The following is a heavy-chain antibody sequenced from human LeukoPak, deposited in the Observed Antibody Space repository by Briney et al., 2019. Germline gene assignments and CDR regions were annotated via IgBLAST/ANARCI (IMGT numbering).Heavy chain of an antibody. Sequence: PGGSLRLSCAASGFTFSSYAMSWVRQAPGKGLEWVSIISGSGGSTYYADPVKGRFTISRDNSKNTLYLQMNSLRAEDTAVYYCARDRGIVVVPAAVYYYYYYMDVWGKGTTVTVSS. J-gene: IGHJ6*03. V-gene: IGHV3-23*01. CDR1: GFTFSSYA. D-gene: IGHD2-2*01. CDR2: ISGSGGST. CDR3: ARDRGIVVVPAAVYYYYYYMDV.